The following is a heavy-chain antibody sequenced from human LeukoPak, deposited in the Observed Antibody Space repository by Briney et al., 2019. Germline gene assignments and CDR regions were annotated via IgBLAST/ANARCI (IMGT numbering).Heavy chain of an antibody. D-gene: IGHD3-16*01. Sequence: ASVKVSCKASGYTFTGYYMHWVRQAPGQGLEWMGWINPNSGGTKYAQKFQGRVTMTRNTSISTAYMELSSLRSEDTAVYYCARVSRGGDRFDPWGQGTLVTISS. CDR3: ARVSRGGDRFDP. V-gene: IGHV1-2*02. CDR2: INPNSGGT. J-gene: IGHJ5*02. CDR1: GYTFTGYY.